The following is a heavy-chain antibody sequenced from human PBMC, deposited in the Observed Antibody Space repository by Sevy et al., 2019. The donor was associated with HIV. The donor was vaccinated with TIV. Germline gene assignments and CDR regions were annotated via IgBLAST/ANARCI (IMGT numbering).Heavy chain of an antibody. Sequence: GESLKISCTASGFTVSRNFMSWIRQAPGKGLEWVSIIYSDGTTFYADSVKGRFTISRDNSRNTLYLQMNTLRAEDTAVYYCVGADRPNQGDFWGQGTLVTVS. CDR3: VGADRPNQGDF. J-gene: IGHJ4*02. CDR1: GFTVSRNF. V-gene: IGHV3-53*01. CDR2: IYSDGTT. D-gene: IGHD6-6*01.